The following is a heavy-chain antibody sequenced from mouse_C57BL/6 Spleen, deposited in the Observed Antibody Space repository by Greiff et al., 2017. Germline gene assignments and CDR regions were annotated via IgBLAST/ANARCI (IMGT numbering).Heavy chain of an antibody. D-gene: IGHD2-4*01. Sequence: QVQLKQSGPELVKPGASVKLSCKASGYTFTSYDINWVKQRPGQGLEWIGWIYPRDGSTKYNEKFKGKATLTVDTSSSTAYMELHSLTSEDSAVYFCARGNDYGRFAYWGQGTLVTVSA. J-gene: IGHJ3*01. CDR1: GYTFTSYD. V-gene: IGHV1-85*01. CDR3: ARGNDYGRFAY. CDR2: IYPRDGST.